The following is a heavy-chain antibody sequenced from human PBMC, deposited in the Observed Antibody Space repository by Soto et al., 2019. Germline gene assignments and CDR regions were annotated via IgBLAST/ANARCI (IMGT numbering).Heavy chain of an antibody. CDR1: GFTFSSYS. J-gene: IGHJ4*02. Sequence: EVQLVESGGGLVQPGGSLRLSCAASGFTFSSYSMTWVRQAPGKGLEWVSYISSSSSTIYYADSVKGRFTISRDNAKNSLDLQMNSLRDEDTAVYYCAREGSWNVDYWGQGTLVTVSS. V-gene: IGHV3-48*02. CDR2: ISSSSSTI. CDR3: AREGSWNVDY. D-gene: IGHD1-1*01.